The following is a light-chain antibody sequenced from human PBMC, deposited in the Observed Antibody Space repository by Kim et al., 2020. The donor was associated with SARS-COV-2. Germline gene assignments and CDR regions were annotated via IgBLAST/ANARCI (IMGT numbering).Light chain of an antibody. V-gene: IGLV6-57*04. J-gene: IGLJ3*02. CDR2: EDY. CDR3: QSYDSSSWV. CDR1: GGSIASNY. Sequence: NFMLTQPHSVSGSPEKTVTISCTRSGGSIASNYVQWYRQRPGSAPTTVIYEDYQRPSGVPDRFSGSIDSSSNSASLTISGLRTEDEADYYCQSYDSSSWVFGGGTQLNVL.